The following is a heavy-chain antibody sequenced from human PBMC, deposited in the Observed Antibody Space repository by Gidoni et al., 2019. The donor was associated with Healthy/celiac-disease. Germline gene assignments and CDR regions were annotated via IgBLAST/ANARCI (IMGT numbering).Heavy chain of an antibody. D-gene: IGHD1-26*01. CDR2: IYSGGST. V-gene: IGHV3-66*02. CDR3: ASSGSYLYYYYGMDV. CDR1: GFPVSSNY. J-gene: IGHJ6*02. Sequence: EVQLVESGGGLVQPGGSLRLSCAASGFPVSSNYMSWVRQAPGKGLEWVSVIYSGGSTYYADSVKGRFTISRDNSKNTLYLQMNSLRAEDTAVYYCASSGSYLYYYYGMDVWGQGTTVTVSS.